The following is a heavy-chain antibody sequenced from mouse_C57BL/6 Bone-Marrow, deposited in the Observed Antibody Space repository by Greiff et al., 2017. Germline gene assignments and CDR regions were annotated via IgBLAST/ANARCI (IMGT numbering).Heavy chain of an antibody. Sequence: LVESGAELARPGASVKMSCKASGYTFTSYTMHWVKQRPGQGLEWIGYINPSSGYTKYNQKFKDKATLTADKSSSTAYMQLSSLTSEDSAVXYCASWDALYYAMDYWGQGTSVTVSS. J-gene: IGHJ4*01. CDR1: GYTFTSYT. CDR2: INPSSGYT. CDR3: ASWDALYYAMDY. D-gene: IGHD4-1*01. V-gene: IGHV1-4*01.